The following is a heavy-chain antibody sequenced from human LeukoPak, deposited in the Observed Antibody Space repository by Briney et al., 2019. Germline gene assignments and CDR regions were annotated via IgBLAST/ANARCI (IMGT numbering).Heavy chain of an antibody. CDR3: ARDVKLRGVIRNYMDV. J-gene: IGHJ6*03. D-gene: IGHD3-10*01. CDR1: GYTFTSYY. Sequence: GASVKVSCKASGYTFTSYYMHWVRQAPGQGLEWMGIINPSGGSTSYAQKFQGRVTMTRDTSISTAYMELSSLRSEDTAVYYCARDVKLRGVIRNYMDVWGKGTTVTISS. V-gene: IGHV1-46*01. CDR2: INPSGGST.